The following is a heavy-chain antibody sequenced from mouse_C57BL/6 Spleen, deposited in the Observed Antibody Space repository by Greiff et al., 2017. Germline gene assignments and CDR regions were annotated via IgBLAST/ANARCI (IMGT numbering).Heavy chain of an antibody. Sequence: QVQLQQSGAELARPGASVKLSCKASGYTFTSYGISWVKQRTGQGLEWIGEIYPRSGNTYYNEKFKGKATLTADKSSSTAYMELRSLTSEDSAVYFCARGTTVVAKGDFDYWGQGTTLTVSS. CDR1: GYTFTSYG. CDR3: ARGTTVVAKGDFDY. CDR2: IYPRSGNT. V-gene: IGHV1-81*01. J-gene: IGHJ2*01. D-gene: IGHD1-1*01.